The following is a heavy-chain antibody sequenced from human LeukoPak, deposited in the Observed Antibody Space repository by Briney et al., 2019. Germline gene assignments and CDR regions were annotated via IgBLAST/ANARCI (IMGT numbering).Heavy chain of an antibody. CDR3: ARHVLPGGVWSGSSGY. V-gene: IGHV5-51*01. J-gene: IGHJ4*02. CDR1: GYEFTRYW. D-gene: IGHD3-3*01. CDR2: IYPGDSDT. Sequence: GESLKISCKGSGYEFTRYWIAWVRQLPGKGLEWMGTIYPGDSDTRDNPSFQGQVTMSVDRSITTAYLQWSSLKASDSAMYYCARHVLPGGVWSGSSGYWGQGTLVTVSS.